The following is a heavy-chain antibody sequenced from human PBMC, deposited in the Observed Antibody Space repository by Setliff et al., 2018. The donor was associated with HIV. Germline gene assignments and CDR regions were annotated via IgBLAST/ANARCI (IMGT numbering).Heavy chain of an antibody. D-gene: IGHD3-22*01. Sequence: SETLSLTCTVSGGSISSGSYYWSWIRQPAGQGLAWIGRIYTSGNTNYKPSLKSRVTISVDTSKNQFSLKLMSVTAADTAVYYCARGDFRAVYDSSGFPSDYWGQGTLVTVSS. V-gene: IGHV4-61*02. CDR2: IYTSGNT. CDR1: GGSISSGSYY. J-gene: IGHJ4*02. CDR3: ARGDFRAVYDSSGFPSDY.